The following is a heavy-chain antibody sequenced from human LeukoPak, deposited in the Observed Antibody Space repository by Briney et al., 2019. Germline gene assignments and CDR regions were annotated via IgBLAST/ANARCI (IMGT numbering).Heavy chain of an antibody. CDR2: IYKDGRT. D-gene: IGHD3-22*01. CDR3: AKSLTYYHENSDSI. CDR1: GFIVSSNY. J-gene: IGHJ4*02. Sequence: PGGSLRLSCEASGFIVSSNYMTWVRQAPGKGLEWVSVIYKDGRTFYADSVKGRFTISRDNSKNTLYLQMNSLRAEDTAVYYCAKSLTYYHENSDSIWGQGTLVTVSS. V-gene: IGHV3-53*01.